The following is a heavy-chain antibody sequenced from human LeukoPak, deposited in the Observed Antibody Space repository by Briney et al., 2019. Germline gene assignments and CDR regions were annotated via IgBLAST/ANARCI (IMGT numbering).Heavy chain of an antibody. J-gene: IGHJ4*02. D-gene: IGHD3-3*01. CDR1: GFTFSSYA. CDR3: ARDPYYDFWSSHQIMCDY. Sequence: GGSLRLSCAASGFTFSSYAMHWVRQAPGKGLEWVAVISYDGSNKYYADSVKGRFTISRDNSKNTLYLQMNSLRAEDTAVYYCARDPYYDFWSSHQIMCDYWGQGTLVTVSS. CDR2: ISYDGSNK. V-gene: IGHV3-30-3*01.